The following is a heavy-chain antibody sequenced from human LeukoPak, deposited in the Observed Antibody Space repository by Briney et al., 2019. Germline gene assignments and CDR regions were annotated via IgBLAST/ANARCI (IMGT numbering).Heavy chain of an antibody. CDR1: GGFISSYY. J-gene: IGHJ6*03. CDR2: IYYSGST. D-gene: IGHD3-16*01. CDR3: ARETSQKGAHYMDV. Sequence: SETLSLTCTVSGGFISSYYWSWIRQPPGKGLEWIGYIYYSGSTNYNPSLKSRVTISVDTSKNQFSLKLSSVTAADTAVYYCARETSQKGAHYMDVWGKGTTVTISS. V-gene: IGHV4-59*01.